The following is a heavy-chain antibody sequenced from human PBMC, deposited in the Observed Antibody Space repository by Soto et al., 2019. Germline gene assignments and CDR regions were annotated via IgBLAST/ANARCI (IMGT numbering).Heavy chain of an antibody. CDR1: GFSVSATS. J-gene: IGHJ4*02. D-gene: IGHD5-18*01. CDR2: MHRGGTT. V-gene: IGHV3-53*01. CDR3: ARVNTTLVDHFDC. Sequence: GGSLRLSCVVSGFSVSATSIFWVRQATGKGLEWVSLMHRGGTTDNADSVKGRFTTSRDKSKNTLYLHMNGLRVEDTAVYYCARVNTTLVDHFDCWGQGTLVTVSS.